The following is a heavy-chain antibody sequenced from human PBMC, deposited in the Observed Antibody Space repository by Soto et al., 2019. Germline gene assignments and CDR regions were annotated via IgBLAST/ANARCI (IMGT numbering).Heavy chain of an antibody. CDR1: GFIFSTHG. Sequence: GGSLRLSCAASGFIFSTHGMHWVRQAPGKGLEWVAVISYDGIDKYYADSVKGRFTISRDNSKNTLFLQMNSLTAEDTAVYYCAKPRVYYDHNGYYDYFDYWGQGALVTVSS. V-gene: IGHV3-30*18. CDR2: ISYDGIDK. CDR3: AKPRVYYDHNGYYDYFDY. J-gene: IGHJ4*02. D-gene: IGHD3-22*01.